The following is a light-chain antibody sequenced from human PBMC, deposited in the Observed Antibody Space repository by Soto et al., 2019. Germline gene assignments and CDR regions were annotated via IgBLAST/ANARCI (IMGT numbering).Light chain of an antibody. Sequence: YELTQPPSVSVAPEKTATITCGGTNIGDKRVHWYRQKPGQAPVLLISYDSDRPSGIPERFSGSNSGNTATLTISRVEAGDEADYYCQVWDIMTDNYVFGGGTKLTVL. CDR1: NIGDKR. J-gene: IGLJ1*01. V-gene: IGLV3-21*04. CDR3: QVWDIMTDNYV. CDR2: YDS.